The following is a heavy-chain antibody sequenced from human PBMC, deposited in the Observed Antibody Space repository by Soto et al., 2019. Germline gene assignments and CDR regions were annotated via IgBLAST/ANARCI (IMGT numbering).Heavy chain of an antibody. CDR2: INHSGST. Sequence: SQTLSLTCAVYGGSFSGYYCSWIRQPPGKGLEWIGEINHSGSTNYNPSLKSRVTISVDTSKNQFSLKLSSVTAADTAVYYCARLQVYQLLSMDVWGKGTTVTVSS. D-gene: IGHD2-2*01. J-gene: IGHJ6*04. CDR3: ARLQVYQLLSMDV. V-gene: IGHV4-34*01. CDR1: GGSFSGYY.